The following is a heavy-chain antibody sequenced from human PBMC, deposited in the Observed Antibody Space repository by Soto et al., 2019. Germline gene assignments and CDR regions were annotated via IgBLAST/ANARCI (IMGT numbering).Heavy chain of an antibody. V-gene: IGHV4-59*08. CDR1: GCSISSYY. Sequence: SETLSLTCTVSGCSISSYYWSWIRQPPGKGLEWIGYIYYSGSTNYNPSLKSRVTISVDTSKNQFSLKLSSVTAADTAVYYCARLSMDPWSGYYSPTSYYYYYYMDVWGKGTTVTVSS. J-gene: IGHJ6*03. CDR3: ARLSMDPWSGYYSPTSYYYYYYMDV. D-gene: IGHD3-3*01. CDR2: IYYSGST.